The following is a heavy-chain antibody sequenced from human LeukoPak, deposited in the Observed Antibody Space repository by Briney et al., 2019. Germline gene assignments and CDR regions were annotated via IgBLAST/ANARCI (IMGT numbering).Heavy chain of an antibody. CDR2: ISSSSSYI. V-gene: IGHV3-21*01. Sequence: GGSLRLSCAASGFTFSSYSMNWVRQAPGKGLEWVSSISSSSSYIYYADSVKGRFTISRDNAKNSLYLQMNSLRAEDTAVYYCARDECKGRGNCGMDVWGQGTTVTVSS. CDR3: ARDECKGRGNCGMDV. D-gene: IGHD3-10*01. J-gene: IGHJ6*02. CDR1: GFTFSSYS.